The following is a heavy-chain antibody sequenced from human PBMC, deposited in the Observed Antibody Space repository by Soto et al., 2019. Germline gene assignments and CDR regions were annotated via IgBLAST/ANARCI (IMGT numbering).Heavy chain of an antibody. CDR3: AREGNLGRWLQPLDF. CDR1: GDSISAYS. Sequence: QVQLQVSAPGLVKPSETLSLTCTVSGDSISAYSWSWVRQPPGKGLEWIGNIHYNGNTKYNPSLKCRVAMSVDTSKNQFSLRLISVTAADTAKYVCAREGNLGRWLQPLDFWGQGTLVTVSS. J-gene: IGHJ4*02. V-gene: IGHV4-59*01. D-gene: IGHD5-12*01. CDR2: IHYNGNT.